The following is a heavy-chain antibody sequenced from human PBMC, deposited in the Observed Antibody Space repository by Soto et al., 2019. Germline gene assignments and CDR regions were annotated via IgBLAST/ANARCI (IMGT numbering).Heavy chain of an antibody. CDR2: ISGRGDGT. V-gene: IGHV3-23*01. J-gene: IGHJ4*02. CDR1: GFTFNTYT. Sequence: EVQLLESGGGLVQPGGSLRLSCAASGFTFNTYTMHWVRQTPGRGLEWVSAISGRGDGTYYAASVKGRFTVSRDNSNLYLQMNGLRVEDTAVYYCAKSTHWGYDSSGSDYWGQGTLVTVSS. CDR3: AKSTHWGYDSSGSDY. D-gene: IGHD3-22*01.